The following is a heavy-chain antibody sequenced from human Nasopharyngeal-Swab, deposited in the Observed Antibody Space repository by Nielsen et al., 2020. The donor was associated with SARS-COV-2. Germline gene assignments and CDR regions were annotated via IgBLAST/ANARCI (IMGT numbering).Heavy chain of an antibody. CDR3: AREGSYGDYDNWFDP. CDR2: ISYDGSNK. Sequence: GESLKISCAASGFTFSSYAMHWVRQAPGKGLEWVAVISYDGSNKYYADSVKGRFTISRDNSKNTLYLQMNSLRAEDTAVYYCAREGSYGDYDNWFDPWGQGTLVTVSS. V-gene: IGHV3-30-3*01. J-gene: IGHJ5*02. D-gene: IGHD4-17*01. CDR1: GFTFSSYA.